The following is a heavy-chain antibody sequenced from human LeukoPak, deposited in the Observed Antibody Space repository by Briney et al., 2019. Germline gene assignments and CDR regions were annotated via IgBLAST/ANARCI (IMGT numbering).Heavy chain of an antibody. Sequence: ASVKVSCKVSGYTLTELSMHWVRQAPGKGLEWMGGFDPEDGETIYAQKLQGRVTITADKSTSTAYMELSSLRSEDTAVYYCARRVGATPVWGQGTLVTVSS. CDR2: FDPEDGET. V-gene: IGHV1-24*01. CDR1: GYTLTELS. CDR3: ARRVGATPV. J-gene: IGHJ4*02. D-gene: IGHD1-26*01.